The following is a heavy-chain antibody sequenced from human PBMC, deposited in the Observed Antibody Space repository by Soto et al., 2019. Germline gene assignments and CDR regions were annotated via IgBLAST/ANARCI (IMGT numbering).Heavy chain of an antibody. D-gene: IGHD2-8*01. J-gene: IGHJ4*02. CDR2: ISSSGSTI. Sequence: SGGSLRLSCAASGFTFSDYYMSWIRQAPGKGLEWVSYISSSGSTIYYADSVKGRFTISRDNAKNSLYLQMNSLRAEDTAVYYCARDCTNGVCYIDYWGQGTLVTVSS. CDR1: GFTFSDYY. V-gene: IGHV3-11*01. CDR3: ARDCTNGVCYIDY.